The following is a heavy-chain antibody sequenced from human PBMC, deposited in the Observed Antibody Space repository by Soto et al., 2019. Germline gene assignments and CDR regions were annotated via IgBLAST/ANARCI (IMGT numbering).Heavy chain of an antibody. CDR3: AISMVRGVTPRGMDV. D-gene: IGHD3-10*01. V-gene: IGHV3-23*01. Sequence: EVQLLESGGGLVQPGGSLRLSCAASGFTFSSYAMSWVRQAPGKGLEWVSAISGSGGSTYYADSVKGRFTISRDNSKNTLYLQMNSLRAEDTAVYYCAISMVRGVTPRGMDVWGQGTTVTVSS. CDR1: GFTFSSYA. CDR2: ISGSGGST. J-gene: IGHJ6*02.